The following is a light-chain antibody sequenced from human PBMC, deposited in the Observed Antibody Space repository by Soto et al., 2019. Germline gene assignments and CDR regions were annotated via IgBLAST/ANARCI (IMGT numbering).Light chain of an antibody. CDR1: QDISRA. CDR2: PAS. J-gene: IGKJ4*01. CDR3: QQLYGYPLT. V-gene: IGKV1-9*01. Sequence: IQLTQSPSSLSATVGDRVTITCRASQDISRALAWYQQKPGKAPNLLISPASNLQSGVPSRFSGSGSGTDFTLTLNGLQPEDFATYWCQQLYGYPLTFGGGSKVEIK.